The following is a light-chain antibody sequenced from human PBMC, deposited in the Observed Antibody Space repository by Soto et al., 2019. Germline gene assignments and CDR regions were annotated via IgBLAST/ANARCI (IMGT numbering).Light chain of an antibody. V-gene: IGKV1-39*01. Sequence: DIQMTQSPSSLSASIGDRVTITCRASQSISNYLNWYQQKPGKAPKLLIYATSSLQSGVPSRFSGSGSGTDCTLTITSLQREDFATYYCQQSYSTPVTFGGGTKVEIK. CDR1: QSISNY. CDR2: ATS. CDR3: QQSYSTPVT. J-gene: IGKJ4*01.